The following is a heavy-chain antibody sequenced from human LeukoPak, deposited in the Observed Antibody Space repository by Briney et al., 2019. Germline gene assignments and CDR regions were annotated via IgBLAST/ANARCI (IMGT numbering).Heavy chain of an antibody. V-gene: IGHV1-69*06. J-gene: IGHJ4*02. D-gene: IGHD5-18*01. CDR3: ARRSHMRRGYSYGYDY. CDR1: GYSFIGYY. CDR2: IIPIFGTA. Sequence: GASVKVSCKSSGYSFIGYYIHWVRQAPGQGLEWMGGIIPIFGTANYAQKFQGRVTITADKSTSTAYMELSSLRSEDTAVYYCARRSHMRRGYSYGYDYWGQGTLVTVSS.